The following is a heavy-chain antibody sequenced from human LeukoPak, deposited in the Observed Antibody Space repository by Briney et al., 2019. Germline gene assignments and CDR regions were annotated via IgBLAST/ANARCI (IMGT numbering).Heavy chain of an antibody. CDR1: GGSFSDYY. Sequence: PSETLSLTCAVYGGSFSDYYWIWIRQSPGKGLEWLGQINHSGSANYNPSLKCRITISVDSSKNQFSLELTSVTAADTAVYYCARQGASYGDYVWGYYYMDVWGRGTTVTVSS. V-gene: IGHV4-34*01. CDR3: ARQGASYGDYVWGYYYMDV. D-gene: IGHD4-17*01. J-gene: IGHJ6*03. CDR2: INHSGSA.